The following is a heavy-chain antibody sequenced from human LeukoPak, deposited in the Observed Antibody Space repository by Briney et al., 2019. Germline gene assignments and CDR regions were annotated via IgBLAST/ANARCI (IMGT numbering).Heavy chain of an antibody. CDR3: AREDYDSSGYTPDY. CDR1: GFTFSSYS. CDR2: ISNSSSYI. J-gene: IGHJ4*02. V-gene: IGHV3-21*01. Sequence: KAGGSLRLSCAASGFTFSSYSMTWVRQAPGKGLEWVSSISNSSSYICYADSVKGRFTISRDNAKNSLYLQMNSLRAEDTAVYYCAREDYDSSGYTPDYWGQGTLVTVSS. D-gene: IGHD3-22*01.